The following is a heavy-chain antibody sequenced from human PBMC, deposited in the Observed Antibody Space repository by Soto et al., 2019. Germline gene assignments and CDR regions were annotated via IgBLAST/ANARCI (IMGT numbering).Heavy chain of an antibody. J-gene: IGHJ4*02. D-gene: IGHD5-18*01. CDR2: IKPGDSDT. CDR1: GYNFRTYW. V-gene: IGHV5-51*01. CDR3: ARQEETALGTPFYFDY. Sequence: EVQLVQSGPEVRKPGESLKVSCKGSGYNFRTYWIGWVRQLPGKGLEWMGIIKPGDSDTRYSPSFQGQVTISADNSMTTVSLQWSSLRASDTAMYFCARQEETALGTPFYFDYWGQGTLVIVSS.